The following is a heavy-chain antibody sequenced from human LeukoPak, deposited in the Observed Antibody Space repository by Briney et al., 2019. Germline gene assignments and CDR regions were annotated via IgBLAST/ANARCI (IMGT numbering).Heavy chain of an antibody. Sequence: GASVKVSCKASGYTFTSYDINWVRQATGQGLEWMGWMNPKSGNTGHAQKFQGRVTMTRDTSTSTVYMELSRLRSDDTAVYYCARDEYTDAFDIWGQGTMVTVSS. CDR1: GYTFTSYD. CDR2: MNPKSGNT. J-gene: IGHJ3*02. D-gene: IGHD1-1*01. V-gene: IGHV1-8*02. CDR3: ARDEYTDAFDI.